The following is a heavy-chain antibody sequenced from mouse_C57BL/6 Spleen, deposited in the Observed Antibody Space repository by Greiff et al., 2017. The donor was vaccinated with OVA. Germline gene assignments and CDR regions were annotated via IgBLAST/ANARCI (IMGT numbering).Heavy chain of an antibody. CDR3: ARGGEMDY. CDR1: GYTFTDYY. J-gene: IGHJ4*01. CDR2: INPNNGGT. Sequence: VQLQQSGPELVKPGASVKISCKASGYTFTDYYMNWVKQSHGKSLEWIGDINPNNGGTSYNQKFKGKATLTVDKSSSTAYMELRSLTSEDSAVYYCARGGEMDYWGQGTSVTVSS. V-gene: IGHV1-26*01.